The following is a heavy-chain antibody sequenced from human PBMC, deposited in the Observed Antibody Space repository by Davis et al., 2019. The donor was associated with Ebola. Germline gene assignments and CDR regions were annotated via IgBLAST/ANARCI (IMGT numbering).Heavy chain of an antibody. Sequence: GESLKISCAASRFTFSSFTMNWVRQAPGKGLEWVSSISSTNTYIYYADSVKGQFTTSRDNSKNTLYLQMNSLRVEDTALYYCAKDRLSSQPSSFGMDVWGQGTTVTVS. CDR2: ISSTNTYI. CDR1: RFTFSSFT. V-gene: IGHV3-21*04. D-gene: IGHD3-16*02. J-gene: IGHJ6*02. CDR3: AKDRLSSQPSSFGMDV.